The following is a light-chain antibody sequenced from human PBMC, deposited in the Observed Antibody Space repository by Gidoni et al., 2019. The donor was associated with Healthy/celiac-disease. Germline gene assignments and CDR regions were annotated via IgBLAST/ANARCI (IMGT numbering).Light chain of an antibody. CDR3: CSYAGSSTFHVV. V-gene: IGLV2-23*02. CDR1: SCYVGSYNF. Sequence: QSALTQPASVSGSPGQSITISCTGSSCYVGSYNFVSWYQQHPGKAPKLMIYEVTKRPSGVSNRFSGSKSVNTASLTISGLQAEDEADYYCCSYAGSSTFHVVFGGGTKLTVL. CDR2: EVT. J-gene: IGLJ2*01.